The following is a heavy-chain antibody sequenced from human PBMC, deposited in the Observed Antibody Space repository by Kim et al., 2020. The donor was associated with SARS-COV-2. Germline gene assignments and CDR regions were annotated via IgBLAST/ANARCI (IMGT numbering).Heavy chain of an antibody. V-gene: IGHV1-2*04. J-gene: IGHJ6*02. D-gene: IGHD6-13*01. CDR1: VYTFIGYY. CDR3: AREAAAAGRGTYYYGMDV. Sequence: ASVKVSCKASVYTFIGYYIHWVRQAPGQGLEWMGWINPNSGGTNYAQKFQGWVTMTRDTSISTAYMELSRLRSDDTAVYYCAREAAAAGRGTYYYGMDVWGQGTTVTVSS. CDR2: INPNSGGT.